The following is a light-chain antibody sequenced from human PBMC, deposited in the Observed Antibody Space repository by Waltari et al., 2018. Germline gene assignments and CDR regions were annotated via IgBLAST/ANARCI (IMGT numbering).Light chain of an antibody. V-gene: IGKV3-15*01. CDR1: ATPGRK. CDR2: DAS. CDR3: LQYNYWPPVT. J-gene: IGKJ4*01. Sequence: ETVMTQSPATLSVSPGERVTLSCRASATPGRKLDWYQHKPGQAPRLLIYDASTRASGIPPRFSGGGSGTDFTLTISSLQSEDFAVYYCLQYNYWPPVTFGGGTTVEVK.